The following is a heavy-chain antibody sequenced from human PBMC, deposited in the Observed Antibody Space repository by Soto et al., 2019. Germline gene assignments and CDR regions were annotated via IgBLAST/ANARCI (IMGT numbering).Heavy chain of an antibody. Sequence: QITLKESGPTLVKPTQTLTLTCTFSGFSLSTSGVGVGWIRQPPGKALEWLALIYWDDDKRYSPSLKSRLTITKDTSKNQVVLTMTNMDPVDTATYYRAHTGYYDILTGYLYGMDVWGQGTTVTVSS. V-gene: IGHV2-5*02. CDR1: GFSLSTSGVG. J-gene: IGHJ6*02. D-gene: IGHD3-9*01. CDR2: IYWDDDK. CDR3: AHTGYYDILTGYLYGMDV.